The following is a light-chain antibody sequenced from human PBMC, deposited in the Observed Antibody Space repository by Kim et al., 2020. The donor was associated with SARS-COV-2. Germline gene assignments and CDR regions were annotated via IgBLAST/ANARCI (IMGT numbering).Light chain of an antibody. J-gene: IGLJ3*02. CDR2: SNN. V-gene: IGLV1-44*01. CDR3: AAWDDSLNGWV. CDR1: SSNIGSNT. Sequence: ELTQPSSASGTPGQRVTISCSGSSSNIGSNTVNWYQQLPGTAPKLLTYSNNQRPSGVPDRFSGSKSGTSASLAISGLQSEDEADYYCAAWDDSLNGWVFGGGTQLTVL.